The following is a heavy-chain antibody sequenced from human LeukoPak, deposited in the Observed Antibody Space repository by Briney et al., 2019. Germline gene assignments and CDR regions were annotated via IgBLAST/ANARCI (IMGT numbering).Heavy chain of an antibody. CDR1: GFTFDDYA. Sequence: PGGSLRLSCAASGFTFDDYAVHWVRQGPGKGLEWVSGISWNSGSKDYADSVEGRFTISRDNAKNSLYMEMHSLRPDDTAVYYCARTVSYWGQGTLVAVSS. J-gene: IGHJ4*02. D-gene: IGHD5/OR15-5a*01. V-gene: IGHV3-9*01. CDR3: ARTVSY. CDR2: ISWNSGSK.